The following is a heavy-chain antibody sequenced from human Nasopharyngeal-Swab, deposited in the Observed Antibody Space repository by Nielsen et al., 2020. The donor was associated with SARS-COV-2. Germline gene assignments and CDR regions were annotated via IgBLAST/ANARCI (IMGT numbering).Heavy chain of an antibody. CDR2: IYYSGST. V-gene: IGHV4-59*08. J-gene: IGHJ4*02. Sequence: GSLRLSRTVSGGSISSYYWSWIRQPPGKGLEWIGYIYYSGSTNYNPSLKSRVTISVDTSKNQFSLKLSSVTAADTAVYYCASGGAPYYFDYWGQGTLVTVSS. D-gene: IGHD3-16*01. CDR3: ASGGAPYYFDY. CDR1: GGSISSYY.